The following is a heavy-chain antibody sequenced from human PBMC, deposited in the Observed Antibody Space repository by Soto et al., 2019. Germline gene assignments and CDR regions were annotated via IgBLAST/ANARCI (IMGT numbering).Heavy chain of an antibody. CDR2: IRSKADGYAT. CDR1: GFSFSGSA. J-gene: IGHJ2*01. V-gene: IGHV3-73*02. Sequence: EVQLVESGGGLVKPGGSLKLSCAASGFSFSGSAMHWVRQASGKGLEWVGRIRSKADGYATAYVASVKGRFIVSRQDSKNTAYLEMNSLKIEDSAVYYCITSDSSGDRFFDLWGRGTLVTVSP. D-gene: IGHD3-22*01. CDR3: ITSDSSGDRFFDL.